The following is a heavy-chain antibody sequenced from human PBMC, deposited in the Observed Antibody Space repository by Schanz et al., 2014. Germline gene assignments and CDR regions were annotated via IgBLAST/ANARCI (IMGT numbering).Heavy chain of an antibody. CDR3: SRGIVGGLDC. D-gene: IGHD3-16*01. CDR2: ISYHGSER. CDR1: GFTFGSYP. V-gene: IGHV3-30*03. Sequence: QVQLVESGGGVVQPGRSLRLSCAASGFTFGSYPIHWVRQAPGKGLEWVAVISYHGSERYYADSVKGRFTISRDNAKNSLYLQMNSLIAEDTAVYYCSRGIVGGLDCWGQGTLVTVSS. J-gene: IGHJ4*02.